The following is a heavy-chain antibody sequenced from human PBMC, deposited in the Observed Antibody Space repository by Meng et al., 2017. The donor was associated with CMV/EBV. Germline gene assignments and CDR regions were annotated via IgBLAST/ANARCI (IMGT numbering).Heavy chain of an antibody. CDR2: ISGSGGST. J-gene: IGHJ4*02. CDR3: AKDRALGGGAYYFED. D-gene: IGHD3-3*01. V-gene: IGHV3-23*01. Sequence: SEFSFSTYAMSWVRQAPGKGLEWVAAISGSGGSTYYADSVKGRFTISRDNSKNTLYLQMNTLRADDTAIYYCAKDRALGGGAYYFEDWGQGTLVTVSS. CDR1: EFSFSTYA.